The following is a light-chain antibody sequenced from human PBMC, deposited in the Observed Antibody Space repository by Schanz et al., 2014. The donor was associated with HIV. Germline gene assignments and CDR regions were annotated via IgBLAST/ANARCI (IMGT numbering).Light chain of an antibody. CDR2: GAS. CDR1: QSISNN. CDR3: QQGGSWPLT. V-gene: IGKV3-11*01. J-gene: IGKJ4*01. Sequence: EIVLTQSPGTLSLSPGEGATLSCRASQSISNNLAWYQHKPGQAPRLLIYGASNRATGIPPRFSGSGSGTDFTLTISSLEPEDFAVYYCQQGGSWPLTFGGGTTVEIK.